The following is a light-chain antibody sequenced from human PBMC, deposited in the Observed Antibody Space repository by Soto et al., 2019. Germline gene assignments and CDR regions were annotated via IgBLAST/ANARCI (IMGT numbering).Light chain of an antibody. Sequence: EIVLTQSPATLSFSPWERVTLSCRASQSVSSSYLAWYQQKPGQAPRLLIYGASSRATGIPDRYSASGSGTDFTLTISRLEPEDFAVFFCQQYGTSEIIFGQGTRLEIK. CDR1: QSVSSSY. V-gene: IGKV3-20*01. CDR3: QQYGTSEII. CDR2: GAS. J-gene: IGKJ5*01.